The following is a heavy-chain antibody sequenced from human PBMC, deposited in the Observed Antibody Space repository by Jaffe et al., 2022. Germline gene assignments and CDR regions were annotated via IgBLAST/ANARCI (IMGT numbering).Heavy chain of an antibody. CDR2: INPSGGST. D-gene: IGHD3-16*02. CDR1: GYTFTSYY. Sequence: QVQLVQSGAEVKKPGASVKVSCKASGYTFTSYYMHWVRQAPGQGLEWMGIINPSGGSTSYAQKFQGRVTMTRDTSTSTVYMELSSLRSEDTAVYYCARGYYDYVWGSYRPYYYYMDVWGKGTTVTVSS. CDR3: ARGYYDYVWGSYRPYYYYMDV. J-gene: IGHJ6*03. V-gene: IGHV1-46*01.